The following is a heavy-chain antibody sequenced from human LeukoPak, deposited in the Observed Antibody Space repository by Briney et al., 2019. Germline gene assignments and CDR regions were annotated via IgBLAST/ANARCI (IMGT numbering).Heavy chain of an antibody. Sequence: GGSLRLSCAASGFTVSSNYMSWVRQAPGKGLEWLSVIYSGGSTYYADSVKGRFTISRDNSKNTLYLQMNSLRAEDTAVCYCTTKRGYSYGYADWGQGTLVTVSS. CDR2: IYSGGST. CDR3: TTKRGYSYGYAD. D-gene: IGHD5-18*01. V-gene: IGHV3-66*01. J-gene: IGHJ4*02. CDR1: GFTVSSNY.